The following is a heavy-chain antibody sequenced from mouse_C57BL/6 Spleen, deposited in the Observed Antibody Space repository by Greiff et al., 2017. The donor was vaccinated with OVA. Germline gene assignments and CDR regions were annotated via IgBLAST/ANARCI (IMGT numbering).Heavy chain of an antibody. Sequence: QVHVKQPGAELVMPGASVKLSCKASGYTFTSYWMHWVKQRPGQGLEWIGEIDPSDSYTNYNQKFKGKSTLTVDKSSSTAYMQLSSLTSEDSAVYYCARKGNYYSNFDYWGQGTTLTVSS. CDR1: GYTFTSYW. V-gene: IGHV1-69*01. CDR2: IDPSDSYT. J-gene: IGHJ2*01. D-gene: IGHD2-5*01. CDR3: ARKGNYYSNFDY.